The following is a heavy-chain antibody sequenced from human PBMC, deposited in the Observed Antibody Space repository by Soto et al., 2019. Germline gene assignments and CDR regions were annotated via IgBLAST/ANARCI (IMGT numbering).Heavy chain of an antibody. V-gene: IGHV4-38-2*02. CDR3: ARNHLNCSSTSCTRGADAFDI. CDR2: IYHSGST. CDR1: GYSISSGYY. J-gene: IGHJ3*02. Sequence: SETLSLTCTVSGYSISSGYYWGWIRQPPGKGLEWIGSIYHSGSTYYNPSLKSRVTISVDTSKNQFSLKLSSVTAADTAVYYCARNHLNCSSTSCTRGADAFDIWGQGTMVTVSS. D-gene: IGHD2-2*01.